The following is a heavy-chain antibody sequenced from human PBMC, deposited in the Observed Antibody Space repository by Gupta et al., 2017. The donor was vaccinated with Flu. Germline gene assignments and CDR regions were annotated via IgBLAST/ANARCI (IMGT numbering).Heavy chain of an antibody. Sequence: QLQLQVSGPGLVKPSETLSLPCTASGDPISHSDFYWAWLRQPPGQGPERIAGIPHSGRTYYNPSLKSRVTMSVDTPKYQFSLKLSAVTAADTAVYYCAARRKDLNWFDPWGQGTLVTVSS. CDR2: IPHSGRT. CDR1: GDPISHSDFY. J-gene: IGHJ5*02. CDR3: AARRKDLNWFDP. V-gene: IGHV4-39*01. D-gene: IGHD1-14*01.